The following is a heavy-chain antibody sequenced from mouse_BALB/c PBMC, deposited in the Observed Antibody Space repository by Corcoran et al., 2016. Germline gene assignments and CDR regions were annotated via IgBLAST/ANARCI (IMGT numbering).Heavy chain of an antibody. CDR3: ARGYGSSYGGFAY. D-gene: IGHD1-1*01. Sequence: EVQLQQSGPELVKPGASMKISCKASGYSFTGSPTTCLQQRHGKNLAWIGLITPYNGGTSYNQKFKGKATLTGDKASSTAYMELLSLTSEDSAVYYCARGYGSSYGGFAYWGQGTLVTVSA. J-gene: IGHJ3*01. CDR2: ITPYNGGT. CDR1: GYSFTGSP. V-gene: IGHV1-26*01.